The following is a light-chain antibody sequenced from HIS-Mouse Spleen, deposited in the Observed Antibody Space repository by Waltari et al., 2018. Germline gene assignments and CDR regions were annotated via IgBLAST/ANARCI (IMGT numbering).Light chain of an antibody. CDR3: QSYDSSNVV. Sequence: NFMLTQPHSVSESPGKTVTISCTGSSGSIARNYVQWYQHRPGSAPTTVIDEADQTPFCVPPPSSVSIDSSSNSASLTHSGLKTEDEADYYCQSYDSSNVVFGGGTKLTVL. V-gene: IGLV6-57*02. J-gene: IGLJ2*01. CDR1: SGSIARNY. CDR2: EAD.